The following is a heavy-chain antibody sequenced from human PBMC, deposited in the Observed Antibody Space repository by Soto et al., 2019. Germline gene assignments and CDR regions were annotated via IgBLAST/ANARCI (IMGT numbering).Heavy chain of an antibody. J-gene: IGHJ3*01. CDR3: AKRPSKDFFAGLRGGGAYDV. Sequence: EVQLLESGGGLVQPGGSLRLSCAASGFTFSNYALSWVRQTPGKGPEWVSAIAGSAGSTYYADSVKGRFTISRDNSRIPLFLQMNSLRAEDTATYYCAKRPSKDFFAGLRGGGAYDVWGQGTMVTVSS. CDR1: GFTFSNYA. D-gene: IGHD3-9*01. CDR2: IAGSAGST. V-gene: IGHV3-23*01.